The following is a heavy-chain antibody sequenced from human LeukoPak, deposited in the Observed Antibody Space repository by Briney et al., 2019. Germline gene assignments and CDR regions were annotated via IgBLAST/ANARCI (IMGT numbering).Heavy chain of an antibody. V-gene: IGHV3-15*07. CDR2: IKSKTDGGTT. CDR3: TTESLRTVTTHTLRGPFGY. J-gene: IGHJ4*02. Sequence: GGSLRLSCAASGFTFSNAWMNWVRQAPGKGLEWVGRIKSKTDGGTTDYAAPVKGRFTISRDDSKNTLYPQMNSLKTEDTAVYYCTTESLRTVTTHTLRGPFGYWGQGTLVTVSS. CDR1: GFTFSNAW. D-gene: IGHD4-17*01.